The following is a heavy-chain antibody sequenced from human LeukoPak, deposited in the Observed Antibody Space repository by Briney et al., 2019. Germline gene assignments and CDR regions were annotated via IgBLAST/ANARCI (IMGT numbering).Heavy chain of an antibody. CDR1: GGSISSYY. Sequence: SETLSLTCTVSGGSISSYYWSWIRRPPGKGLEWIGYIYYSGSTNYNPSLESRLTMSVDTSKNQFSLKLSSVTVADTAVYFRAKVSVRGASFDNWGQGTLVTVSS. D-gene: IGHD1-26*01. V-gene: IGHV4-59*12. CDR3: AKVSVRGASFDN. CDR2: IYYSGST. J-gene: IGHJ4*02.